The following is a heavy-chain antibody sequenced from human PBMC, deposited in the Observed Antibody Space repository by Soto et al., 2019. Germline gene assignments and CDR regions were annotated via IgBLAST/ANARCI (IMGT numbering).Heavy chain of an antibody. CDR1: GFTFSSYW. V-gene: IGHV3-7*01. CDR3: ARASDRNWSLPRYGLDV. CDR2: IKQDGSEK. Sequence: GGSLRLSCAASGFTFSSYWLSWVRQAPGKGLEWVANIKQDGSEKYYADSVTGRFTISRDNANSSLLLQLNSLRAEDTAVYFCARASDRNWSLPRYGLDVWGQGTTVTVSS. J-gene: IGHJ6*02. D-gene: IGHD1-1*01.